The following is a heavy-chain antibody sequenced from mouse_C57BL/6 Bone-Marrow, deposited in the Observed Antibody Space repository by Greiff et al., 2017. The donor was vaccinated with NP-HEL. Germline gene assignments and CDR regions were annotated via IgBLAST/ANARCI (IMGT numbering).Heavy chain of an antibody. J-gene: IGHJ4*01. V-gene: IGHV14-4*01. CDR2: IDPENGDT. D-gene: IGHD2-4*01. CDR3: TTLFYDYDPYYAMDY. Sequence: VQLQQSGAELVRPGASVKLSCTASGFNIKDDYMHWVKQRPEQGLEWIGWIDPENGDTEYASKFQGKATLTADTSSNTAYLQLSSLTSEDTAVYYCTTLFYDYDPYYAMDYWGQGTSVTVSS. CDR1: GFNIKDDY.